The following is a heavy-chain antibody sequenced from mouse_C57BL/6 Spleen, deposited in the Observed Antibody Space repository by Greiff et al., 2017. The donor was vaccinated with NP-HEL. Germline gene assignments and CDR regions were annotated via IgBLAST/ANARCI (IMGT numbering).Heavy chain of an antibody. CDR3: TSIYYGTSWFAY. CDR1: GLNIKDYY. D-gene: IGHD2-1*01. CDR2: IDPEAGDT. J-gene: IGHJ3*01. Sequence: VQLQQSGAELVRPGASVKLSCTASGLNIKDYYMHWVKQRPEQGLEWIGRIDPEAGDTEYAPKFQGKATMTADTSSNTAYLQLSSLTSEDTAVYYCTSIYYGTSWFAYWGQGTLVTVSA. V-gene: IGHV14-1*01.